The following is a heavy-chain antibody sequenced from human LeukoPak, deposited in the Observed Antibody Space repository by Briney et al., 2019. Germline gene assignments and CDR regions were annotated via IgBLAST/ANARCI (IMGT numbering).Heavy chain of an antibody. V-gene: IGHV4-39*01. D-gene: IGHD3-16*02. CDR1: GGSISSSNYY. Sequence: SETLSLTCTVSGGSISSSNYYWGWIRQPPEKGLEWIGSIYCSGSTHYNPSLKSRITISVDTSKNQFSLKLSSVTAADTAVYYCARGDYVWGSYRYYFDYWGQGTLVTVSS. CDR2: IYCSGST. J-gene: IGHJ4*02. CDR3: ARGDYVWGSYRYYFDY.